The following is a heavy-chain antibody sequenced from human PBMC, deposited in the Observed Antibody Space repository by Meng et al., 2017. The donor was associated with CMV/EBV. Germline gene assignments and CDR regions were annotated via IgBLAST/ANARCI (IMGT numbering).Heavy chain of an antibody. CDR2: ISSSSSYI. Sequence: GGSLRLSCAASRFAFSSYALHWVRRAPGKGLEWVSSISSSSSYIYYADSVKGRFAISRDNAKNSLYLQMNSLRAEDTAVYYCARGRANTFMWVERLPYCSGGSCYDPYYYYYGMDVWGQGTTVTVSS. D-gene: IGHD2-15*01. CDR1: RFAFSSYA. J-gene: IGHJ6*02. V-gene: IGHV3-21*01. CDR3: ARGRANTFMWVERLPYCSGGSCYDPYYYYYGMDV.